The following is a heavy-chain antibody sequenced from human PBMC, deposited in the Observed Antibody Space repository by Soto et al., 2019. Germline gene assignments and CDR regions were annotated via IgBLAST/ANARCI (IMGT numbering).Heavy chain of an antibody. D-gene: IGHD4-17*01. CDR3: ARDTAPSAV. Sequence: ASVKVSCKASGYTFTSYGISWVRQAPGQGLEWMGWISAGNGNTKYSQKFQGRVTITRDTSASTAYMELSSLRSEDTAVYYCARDTAPSAVWGQGTTVTVSS. J-gene: IGHJ6*02. CDR2: ISAGNGNT. CDR1: GYTFTSYG. V-gene: IGHV1-18*01.